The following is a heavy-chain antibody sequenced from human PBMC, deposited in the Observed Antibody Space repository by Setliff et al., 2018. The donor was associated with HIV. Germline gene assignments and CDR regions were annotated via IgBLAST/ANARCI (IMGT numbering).Heavy chain of an antibody. J-gene: IGHJ4*02. V-gene: IGHV4-31*02. CDR1: GFTFSSYN. D-gene: IGHD2-21*01. CDR3: ARASRWGSIPFDY. Sequence: PSQTLSLSCAASGFTFSSYNMNWVRQHPGKGLEWIGYIYYSGGTYYNPSLKSRITMSIDTSRNQFSLKLNSVTAADTAVYFCARASRWGSIPFDYWGQGTLVTVSS. CDR2: IYYSGGT.